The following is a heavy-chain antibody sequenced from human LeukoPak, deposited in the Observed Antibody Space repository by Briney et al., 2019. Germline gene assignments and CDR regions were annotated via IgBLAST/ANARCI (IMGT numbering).Heavy chain of an antibody. V-gene: IGHV4-4*07. CDR2: IYSSGST. D-gene: IGHD3-16*02. CDR3: ARRLGLGELSFDAFDI. CDR1: GGSISSYY. Sequence: PSETLSLTCTVSGGSISSYYWSWIRQPAGKGLEWIGRIYSSGSTNYNPSLKSRVTMSVDASKNQFSLKLSSVTAADTAVYYCARRLGLGELSFDAFDIWGQGTMVTVSS. J-gene: IGHJ3*02.